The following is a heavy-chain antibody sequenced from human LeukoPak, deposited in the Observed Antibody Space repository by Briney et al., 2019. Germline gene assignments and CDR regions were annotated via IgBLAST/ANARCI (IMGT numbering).Heavy chain of an antibody. Sequence: PSETLSLTCTVSGGSISSSGYYWGWIRQPPGKGLEWIGSIYYSGSTFYNPSLKSRVTISVDTSKNQFSLRLSSVTAADTAVYYCASPGPDLDILTGFPFDYWGQGTLVTVSS. D-gene: IGHD3-9*01. CDR2: IYYSGST. CDR1: GGSISSSGYY. CDR3: ASPGPDLDILTGFPFDY. J-gene: IGHJ4*02. V-gene: IGHV4-39*01.